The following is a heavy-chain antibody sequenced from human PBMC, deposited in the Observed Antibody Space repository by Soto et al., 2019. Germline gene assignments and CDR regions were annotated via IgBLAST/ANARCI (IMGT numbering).Heavy chain of an antibody. V-gene: IGHV3-23*01. J-gene: IGHJ4*02. Sequence: XGSLRLSCAASGFTFSSYAMSWVRQAPGKGLEWVSAISGSGGSTYYADSVKGRFTISRDNSKNTLYLQMNSLRAEDTAVYYCALYYYDSSGHWGYFDYWGQGTLVTVSS. CDR3: ALYYYDSSGHWGYFDY. D-gene: IGHD3-22*01. CDR2: ISGSGGST. CDR1: GFTFSSYA.